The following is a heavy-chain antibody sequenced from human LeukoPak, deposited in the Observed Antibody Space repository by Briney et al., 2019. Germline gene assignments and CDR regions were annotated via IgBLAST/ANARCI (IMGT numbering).Heavy chain of an antibody. CDR1: GYTFITYY. CDR3: ARESPPNWFDP. CDR2: INPNGGTT. V-gene: IGHV1-46*01. J-gene: IGHJ5*02. Sequence: VKVSCKASGYTFITYYIHWVRQAPGQGLEWMGIINPNGGTTSYAQKFQGRVTMTRDTSTSTVYMELSSLRSDDTAMYYCARESPPNWFDPWGQGTLVTVSS.